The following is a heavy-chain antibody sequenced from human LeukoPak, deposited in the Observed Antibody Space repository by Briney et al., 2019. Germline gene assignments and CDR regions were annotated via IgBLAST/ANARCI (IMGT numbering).Heavy chain of an antibody. CDR3: ARDLVTVTKGFDI. V-gene: IGHV4-59*11. Sequence: SETLSLTCAVSDDSFSSHYWTWIRQPPGEGLEWIGYISYIGSTNYNPSLKSRVTISIDTSKNQFSLKLSSVTAADTAVYYCARDLVTVTKGFDIWGQGTMVSVSS. D-gene: IGHD4-17*01. CDR1: DDSFSSHY. J-gene: IGHJ3*02. CDR2: ISYIGST.